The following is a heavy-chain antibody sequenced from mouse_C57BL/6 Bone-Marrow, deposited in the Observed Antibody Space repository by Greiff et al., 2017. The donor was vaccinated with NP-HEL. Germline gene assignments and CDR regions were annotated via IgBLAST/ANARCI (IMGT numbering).Heavy chain of an antibody. CDR2: IYPRSGNT. V-gene: IGHV1-81*01. CDR1: GYTFTSYG. D-gene: IGHD1-1*01. CDR3: ARGDYGSRRGFAY. Sequence: VQLQQSGAELARPGASVKLSCKASGYTFTSYGISWVKQRTGQGLEWIGEIYPRSGNTYYNEKFKGKAKLTADKSSSTAYMELRSLTSEDSAVYVCARGDYGSRRGFAYWGQGTLVTVSA. J-gene: IGHJ3*01.